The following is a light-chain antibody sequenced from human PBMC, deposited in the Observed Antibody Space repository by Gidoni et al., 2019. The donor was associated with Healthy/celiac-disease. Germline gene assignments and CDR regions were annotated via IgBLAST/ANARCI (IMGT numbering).Light chain of an antibody. J-gene: IGKJ1*01. CDR2: GAS. CDR1: QSVSSSY. Sequence: EIVLTQSPGTLSLSPGERATLSCRASQSVSSSYLAWYQQKPGQAPRLLIYGASSRATRLPDRFSGSGSGTDFTLTISRLEPEDFAVYYCQQYGSSPWTFGQGTKVEIK. V-gene: IGKV3-20*01. CDR3: QQYGSSPWT.